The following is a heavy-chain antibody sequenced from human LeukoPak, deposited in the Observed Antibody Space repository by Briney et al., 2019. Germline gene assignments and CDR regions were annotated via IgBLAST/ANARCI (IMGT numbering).Heavy chain of an antibody. CDR1: GGSFSGYY. Sequence: SETLSLTCAVYGGSFSGYYWSWIRQPPGKGLEWIGEINHSGSTNYNPSLKSRVTISVDTSKNQFSLKLSSVTVADTAVYYCARALRLGYVVVPAIVAFDIWGQGTMVTVSS. J-gene: IGHJ3*02. V-gene: IGHV4-34*01. CDR3: ARALRLGYVVVPAIVAFDI. D-gene: IGHD2-21*02. CDR2: INHSGST.